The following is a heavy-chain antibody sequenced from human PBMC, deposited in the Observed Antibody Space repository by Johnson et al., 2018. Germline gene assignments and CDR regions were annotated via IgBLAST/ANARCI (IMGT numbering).Heavy chain of an antibody. CDR2: IYYTGST. V-gene: IGHV4-59*01. CDR3: AREVRGAYGNYERDYGLDV. D-gene: IGHD3-10*01. CDR1: GGSITSFY. J-gene: IGHJ6*02. Sequence: QVQLQESGPGLVKPSETXSLTCTVSGGSITSFYWNWIRQPPGKGLEWIGYIYYTGSTTYNPSLKSRVTISVDTSKNHFSLKLSSVTAADTAVYYCAREVRGAYGNYERDYGLDVWGQGTTVTVSS.